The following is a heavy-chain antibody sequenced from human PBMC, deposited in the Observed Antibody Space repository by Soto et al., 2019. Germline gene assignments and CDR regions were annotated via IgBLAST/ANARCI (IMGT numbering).Heavy chain of an antibody. D-gene: IGHD5-12*01. CDR2: IRSKANSYAT. V-gene: IGHV3-73*01. CDR3: TIVATTFDY. Sequence: GGSLRLSCAASGFTFSGSAMHWVRQASGKGLEWVGRIRSKANSYATAYAASVKGRFTISRDDSKNTAYLQMNSLKTEDTAVYYCTIVATTFDYWGQGNLVTVSS. J-gene: IGHJ4*02. CDR1: GFTFSGSA.